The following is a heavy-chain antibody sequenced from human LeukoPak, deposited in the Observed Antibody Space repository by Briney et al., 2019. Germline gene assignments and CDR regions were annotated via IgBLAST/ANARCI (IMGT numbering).Heavy chain of an antibody. CDR2: INHSGST. CDR1: GGSFSGYY. J-gene: IGHJ4*02. Sequence: SETLSLTCAVYGGSFSGYYWSWIRQPPGKVLEWIGEINHSGSTNYNPSLKSRVTISVDTSKNQFSLKLSSVTAADTAVYYCARGASDFWSGYWGPGYWGQGTLVTVS. D-gene: IGHD3-3*01. CDR3: ARGASDFWSGYWGPGY. V-gene: IGHV4-34*01.